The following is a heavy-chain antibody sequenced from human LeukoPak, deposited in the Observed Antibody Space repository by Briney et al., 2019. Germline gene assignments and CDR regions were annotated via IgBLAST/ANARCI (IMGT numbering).Heavy chain of an antibody. D-gene: IGHD6-19*01. CDR1: GYTFSNSG. CDR2: IFGYNDNT. Sequence: ASVRVSCKTSGYTFSNSGISWVRQAPGQGLEWMGWIFGYNDNTNFAQKFQGRVTLSTETSTNTAYMELTSLTSDDTAVYYCARGDSSGLFHHWGQGTLVTVSS. J-gene: IGHJ4*02. CDR3: ARGDSSGLFHH. V-gene: IGHV1-18*01.